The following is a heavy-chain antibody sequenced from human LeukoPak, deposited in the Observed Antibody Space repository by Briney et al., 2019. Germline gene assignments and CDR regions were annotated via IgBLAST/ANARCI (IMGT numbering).Heavy chain of an antibody. CDR3: ARGGIAVAGRNWYFDL. J-gene: IGHJ2*01. D-gene: IGHD6-19*01. Sequence: SETLSLTCAVYGGSSSGYYWSWIRQPPGKGLEWIGEINHSGSTNYNPSLKSRVTISVDTSKNQFSLKLSSVTAADTAVYYCARGGIAVAGRNWYFDLWGRGTLVTVSS. CDR2: INHSGST. V-gene: IGHV4-34*01. CDR1: GGSSSGYY.